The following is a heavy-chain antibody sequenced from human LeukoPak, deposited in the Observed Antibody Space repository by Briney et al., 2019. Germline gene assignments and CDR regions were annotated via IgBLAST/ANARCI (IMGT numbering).Heavy chain of an antibody. CDR1: RYTFTGYY. CDR2: INPNSGGT. Sequence: ASVKVSCKASRYTFTGYYIYGVRQAPGQGLEWMGWINPNSGGTNYAQKFQGRVTMTRDTSISTAYMELSRMRSDDTAVYYCARAQLWGAFDIWGQGTMVTVSS. J-gene: IGHJ3*02. D-gene: IGHD5-18*01. V-gene: IGHV1-2*02. CDR3: ARAQLWGAFDI.